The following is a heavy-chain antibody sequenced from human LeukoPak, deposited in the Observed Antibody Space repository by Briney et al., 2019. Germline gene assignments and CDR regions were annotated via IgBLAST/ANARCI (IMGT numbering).Heavy chain of an antibody. J-gene: IGHJ4*02. CDR3: ARGYYGSGSYVDY. CDR1: GYTFTSYG. Sequence: ASVKVSCKASGYTFTSYGVSWLRQAPGQGLEWMGWISVYNGNTYYTQKFQGRVTMTRNTSISTAYMELSSLRSEDTAVYYCARGYYGSGSYVDYWGQGTLVTVSS. CDR2: ISVYNGNT. V-gene: IGHV1-18*01. D-gene: IGHD3-10*01.